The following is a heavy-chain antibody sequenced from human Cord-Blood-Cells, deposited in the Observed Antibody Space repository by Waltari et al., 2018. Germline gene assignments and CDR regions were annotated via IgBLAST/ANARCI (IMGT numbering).Heavy chain of an antibody. CDR1: GYTLTELS. CDR3: ATAGSGYDYAFDI. V-gene: IGHV1-24*01. CDR2: VEPEDGET. Sequence: QVQLVQSGAEVKKPGASVKVSCKVSGYTLTELSMHWVRQAPGKGLEWMGGVEPEDGETVSAQKFQGRGTMTEDTSTDTAYMELSSLRSEDTAVYYCATAGSGYDYAFDIWGQGTMVTVSS. J-gene: IGHJ3*02. D-gene: IGHD5-12*01.